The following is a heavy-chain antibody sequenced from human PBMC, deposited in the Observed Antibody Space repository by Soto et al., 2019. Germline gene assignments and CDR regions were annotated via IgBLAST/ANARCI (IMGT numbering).Heavy chain of an antibody. CDR2: IYGDDEK. J-gene: IGHJ3*01. CDR3: AQSKWELLRAFEV. Sequence: QITLKESGPTLVKPTQPLTLTCTFSGFSLSASEVGVGWIRQPPGKALEWLALIYGDDEKLYSPSLKSRLTITKDTAKNQVVLTMTKIDPVDTATYYCAQSKWELLRAFEVWGQGTKVTVSS. CDR1: GFSLSASEVG. V-gene: IGHV2-5*02. D-gene: IGHD1-26*01.